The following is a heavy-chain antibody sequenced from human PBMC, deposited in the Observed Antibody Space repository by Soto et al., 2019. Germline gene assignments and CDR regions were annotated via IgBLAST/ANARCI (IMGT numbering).Heavy chain of an antibody. V-gene: IGHV4-31*03. Sequence: SETLSLTCTVSGGSISSGGYYWSWIRQHPGKGLEWIGYIYYSGSTYYNPSLKSRVTISVDTSKNQFSLKLSSVTAADTAVYYCARGVVVTAIHIDYWGQGTLVTVSS. CDR2: IYYSGST. CDR1: GGSISSGGYY. CDR3: ARGVVVTAIHIDY. D-gene: IGHD2-21*02. J-gene: IGHJ4*02.